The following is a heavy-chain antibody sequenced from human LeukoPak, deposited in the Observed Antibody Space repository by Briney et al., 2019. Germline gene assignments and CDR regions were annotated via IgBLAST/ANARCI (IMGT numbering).Heavy chain of an antibody. J-gene: IGHJ4*02. CDR3: ARRRSSTLIDY. CDR2: IYPGDSDT. V-gene: IGHV5-51*01. D-gene: IGHD3-10*01. Sequence: GESLKISCKGSGYSFSSYWIAWVRQMPEKGLEWMGIIYPGDSDTTYSPSSQGQVTISADKSISTAYLQWSSLKASDTAMYFCARRRSSTLIDYWGQGTLVTVSS. CDR1: GYSFSSYW.